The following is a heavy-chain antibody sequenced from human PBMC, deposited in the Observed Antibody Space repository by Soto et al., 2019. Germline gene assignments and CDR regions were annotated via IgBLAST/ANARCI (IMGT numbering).Heavy chain of an antibody. V-gene: IGHV4-30-4*01. J-gene: IGHJ6*02. Sequence: KSSETLSLTCTVSGASISSGDYYWSWIRQPPGKGLEWIGYIYYSGSTYYNPSLKSRVTISLDTSKSQFSLNLSSVTAADTAVCYCARDPFRGPKYDSYSYGMDVWGQGTTVTVSS. CDR1: GASISSGDYY. CDR3: ARDPFRGPKYDSYSYGMDV. D-gene: IGHD2-2*01. CDR2: IYYSGST.